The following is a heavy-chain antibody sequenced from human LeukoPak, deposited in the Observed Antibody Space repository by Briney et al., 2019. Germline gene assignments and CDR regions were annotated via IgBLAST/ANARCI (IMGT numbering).Heavy chain of an antibody. V-gene: IGHV1-24*01. D-gene: IGHD3-9*01. CDR1: GYTLTELS. Sequence: ASVTVSCKVSGYTLTELSMHWVRQAPGKGLEWMGGFDPEDGETIYAQKFQGRVTMTEDTSTDTAYMGLSSVRSEDTAVYYCATGPTFYYDILNGYSDYWGQGTLVTVSS. CDR3: ATGPTFYYDILNGYSDY. J-gene: IGHJ4*02. CDR2: FDPEDGET.